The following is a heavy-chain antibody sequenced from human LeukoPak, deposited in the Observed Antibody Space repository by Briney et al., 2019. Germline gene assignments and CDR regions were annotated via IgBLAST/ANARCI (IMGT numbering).Heavy chain of an antibody. CDR3: ARERGLGYCSSTSCPGAMDV. D-gene: IGHD2-2*01. V-gene: IGHV1-69*04. J-gene: IGHJ6*03. CDR2: IIPILGIA. Sequence: ASVKVSCKASGGTFSSYTISWVRQAPGQGLEWMGRIIPILGIANYAQKFQGRVTITADKSTSTAYMELSSLRSEDTAVYYCARERGLGYCSSTSCPGAMDVWGKGTTVTVSS. CDR1: GGTFSSYT.